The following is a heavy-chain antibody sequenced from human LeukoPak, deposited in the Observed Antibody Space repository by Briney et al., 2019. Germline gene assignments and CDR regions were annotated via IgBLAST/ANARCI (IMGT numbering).Heavy chain of an antibody. CDR2: VYYSGST. CDR1: GGSISSSSYS. J-gene: IGHJ3*02. D-gene: IGHD2-15*01. Sequence: PSETLSLTCTVSGGSISSSSYSWGWIRQPPGKGLEWIGSVYYSGSTYYNPSLKSRVTISVDTSKNQFSLKLSSVTAADTAVYYCARQILLPDAFDIWGQGTMVTVSS. CDR3: ARQILLPDAFDI. V-gene: IGHV4-39*01.